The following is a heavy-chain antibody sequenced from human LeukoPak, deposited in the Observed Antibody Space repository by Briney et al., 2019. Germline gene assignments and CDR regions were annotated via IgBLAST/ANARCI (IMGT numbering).Heavy chain of an antibody. CDR3: AVGEILWFGELSY. Sequence: GGSLRLSCAASGFTFSSYSMNWVRQAPGKGLEWVSSISSSSSYIYYADSVKGRFTISRDNAKNSLYLQMNSLRAEDTAVYYCAVGEILWFGELSYWGQGTLVTVSS. CDR1: GFTFSSYS. CDR2: ISSSSSYI. D-gene: IGHD3-10*01. J-gene: IGHJ4*02. V-gene: IGHV3-21*01.